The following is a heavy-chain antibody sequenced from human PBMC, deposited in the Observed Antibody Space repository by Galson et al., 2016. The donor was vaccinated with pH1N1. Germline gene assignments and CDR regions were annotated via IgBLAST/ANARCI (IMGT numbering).Heavy chain of an antibody. D-gene: IGHD4-17*01. CDR3: ARILYGDYAGYFDY. J-gene: IGHJ4*02. CDR2: IDWDDDK. V-gene: IGHV2-70*01. CDR1: GFSLSTSGMC. Sequence: PALVKPTQTLTLTCTFSGFSLSTSGMCVSWIRQPPGKALEWLALIDWDDDKYYSTSLKTRLTISKDTSKNQVVLTMTNMDPVATATYYCARILYGDYAGYFDYRGQGTLVTVSS.